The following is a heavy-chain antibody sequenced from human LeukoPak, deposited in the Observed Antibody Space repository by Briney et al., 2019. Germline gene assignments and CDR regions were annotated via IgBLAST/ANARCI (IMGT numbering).Heavy chain of an antibody. CDR2: IYHSGST. CDR1: GGSISSGGYS. CDR3: ARDPRWGYSTEYYFDY. D-gene: IGHD6-13*01. Sequence: SETLSLTCAVSGGSISSGGYSWSWIRQPPGKGLEWIGYIYHSGSTYYNPSLKSRVTISVDRSKNQFSLKLSSVTAADTAVYYCARDPRWGYSTEYYFDYWGQGTLVTVSS. V-gene: IGHV4-30-2*01. J-gene: IGHJ4*02.